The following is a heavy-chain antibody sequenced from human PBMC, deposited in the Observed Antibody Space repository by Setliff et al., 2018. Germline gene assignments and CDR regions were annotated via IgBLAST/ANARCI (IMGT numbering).Heavy chain of an antibody. CDR3: ARDGVFYAMDF. V-gene: IGHV3-11*04. CDR2: ITNSGGTI. Sequence: KAGGSLRLSCAASGFTFSDYYMSWIRQAPGKGLEWVSYITNSGGTIYYADSVRGRFTISRDNAKNSLYLQMNSLRAEDSAVYYCARDGVFYAMDFWGQGTTVTVSS. CDR1: GFTFSDYY. D-gene: IGHD3-10*01. J-gene: IGHJ6*02.